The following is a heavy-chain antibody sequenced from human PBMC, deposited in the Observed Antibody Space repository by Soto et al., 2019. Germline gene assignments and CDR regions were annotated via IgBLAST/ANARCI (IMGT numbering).Heavy chain of an antibody. D-gene: IGHD2-2*01. CDR2: INPNSGVT. CDR3: ATNLFSSTSRGSDFDP. J-gene: IGHJ5*02. Sequence: QVQLVQSGAEMKKPGASVKISCKASGYYFTGYYMPWVRQAPGQGLEWMGWINPNSGVTNYAQRFQGRVTMTRDTSISTAYLEVKRLTSGDTAVYYCATNLFSSTSRGSDFDPWGQGTLVIVSS. CDR1: GYYFTGYY. V-gene: IGHV1-2*02.